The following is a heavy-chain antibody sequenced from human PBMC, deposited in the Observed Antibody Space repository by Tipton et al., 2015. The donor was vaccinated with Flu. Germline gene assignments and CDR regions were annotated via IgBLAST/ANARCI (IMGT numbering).Heavy chain of an antibody. D-gene: IGHD2-2*01. CDR3: AKDQDWKYCSSSSCHTYAMGD. J-gene: IGHJ6*02. Sequence: QLVQSGGGVVQPGGSLRLSCAAFGFTFSNFDMHLVRRAPGKGLEVVASIYYDGSNKYYADFVKGRFTISRDNMKKTLYLQMDSLRVDDKAVYSCAKDQDWKYCSSSSCHTYAMGDWDQVTTVTVSS. CDR1: GFTFSNFD. CDR2: IYYDGSNK. V-gene: IGHV3-30*02.